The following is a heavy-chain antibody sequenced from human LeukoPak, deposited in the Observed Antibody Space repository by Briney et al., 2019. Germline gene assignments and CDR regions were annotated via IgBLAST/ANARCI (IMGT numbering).Heavy chain of an antibody. CDR3: ARDQRVRGVIITLACDY. D-gene: IGHD3-10*01. J-gene: IGHJ4*02. V-gene: IGHV3-30*04. CDR2: ISYDGSNK. Sequence: GRSLILSCAASGFTFSSYAMHWVRRAPGKGLEWVAVISYDGSNKYYADSVKGRFTISRDNSKNTLYLQMNSLRAEDTAVYYCARDQRVRGVIITLACDYWGQGTLVTVSS. CDR1: GFTFSSYA.